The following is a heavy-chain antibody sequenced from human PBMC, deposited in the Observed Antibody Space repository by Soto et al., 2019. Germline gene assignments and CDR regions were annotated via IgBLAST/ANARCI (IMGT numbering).Heavy chain of an antibody. J-gene: IGHJ4*02. CDR3: ASSAGDNMIVFDY. CDR1: GGTFSSYT. D-gene: IGHD3-22*01. CDR2: IIPILGIA. Sequence: SVKVSCKASGGTFSSYTISWVRQAPGQGLEWMGRIIPILGIANYAQKFQGRVTITADKSTSTAYMELSSLRSEDTAVYYCASSAGDNMIVFDYWGQGTLVTVSS. V-gene: IGHV1-69*02.